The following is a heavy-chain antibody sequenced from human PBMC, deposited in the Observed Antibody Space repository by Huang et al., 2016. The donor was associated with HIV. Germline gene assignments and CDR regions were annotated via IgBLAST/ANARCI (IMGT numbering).Heavy chain of an antibody. V-gene: IGHV4-61*09. CDR2: VYTSGSV. CDR3: ARGRGGTHSYFFYSMDV. J-gene: IGHJ6*03. CDR1: GDSISSGAFY. D-gene: IGHD1-26*01. Sequence: QVQLQESGPGLVQPSQTLSLICTVSGDSISSGAFYWTWIRHSPGGGLQWIVDVYTSGSVLYNCSLRSRVTIALDASKTQLSLNLRSVTAADTALYFCARGRGGTHSYFFYSMDVWGAGTAVIVSS.